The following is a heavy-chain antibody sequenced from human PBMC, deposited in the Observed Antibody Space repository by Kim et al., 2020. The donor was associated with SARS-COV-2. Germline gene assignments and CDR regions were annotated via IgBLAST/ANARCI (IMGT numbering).Heavy chain of an antibody. CDR3: ARELDYTDAFDI. Sequence: SDTLSLTCTVSGGSISSYYWSWIRQPPGKGLEWIGYIYYSGSTNYNPSLKSRVTISVDTSKNQFSLKLSSVTAADTAVYYCARELDYTDAFDIWGQGTMVTVSS. J-gene: IGHJ3*02. CDR2: IYYSGST. CDR1: GGSISSYY. V-gene: IGHV4-59*01. D-gene: IGHD4-4*01.